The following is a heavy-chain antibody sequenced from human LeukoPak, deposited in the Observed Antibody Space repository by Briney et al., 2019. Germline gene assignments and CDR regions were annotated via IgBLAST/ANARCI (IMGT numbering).Heavy chain of an antibody. D-gene: IGHD4-17*01. CDR3: ARVLSAVTSPFDY. J-gene: IGHJ4*02. V-gene: IGHV1-2*02. CDR1: GYSFTHHN. Sequence: ASVKLSCKASGYSFTHHNVHWVRQAPGQALEWMGWIKPNNGDTKFSQKFQDRVTLTSDTSIDTAYMEMSGLTSDDTAIYYCARVLSAVTSPFDYWGQGTLVTVSS. CDR2: IKPNNGDT.